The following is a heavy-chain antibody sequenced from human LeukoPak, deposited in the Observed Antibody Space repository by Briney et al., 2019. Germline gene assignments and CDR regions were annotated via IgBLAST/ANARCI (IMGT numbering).Heavy chain of an antibody. J-gene: IGHJ4*02. D-gene: IGHD2-15*01. CDR1: GGTFSSYA. CDR2: IIPIFGTA. Sequence: SVKVSCKASGGTFSSYAISWVRQAPGQGLEWMGGIIPIFGTANYAQKFQGRVTITADESTSTAYMELSRLRSDDTAVYYCARGVVAATMSTYNWGQGTLVTVSS. CDR3: ARGVVAATMSTYN. V-gene: IGHV1-69*13.